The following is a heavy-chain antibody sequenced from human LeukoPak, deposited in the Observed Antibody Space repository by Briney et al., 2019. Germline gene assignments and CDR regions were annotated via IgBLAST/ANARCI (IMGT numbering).Heavy chain of an antibody. CDR2: ISPDNGKT. V-gene: IGHV1-18*01. Sequence: ASVKVSCKASGYTFTTYHIIWVRQAPGQGLEWMGGISPDNGKTTYSQNFQGRVTMTTDTSTSTAYMELRSLRSDDTAVYYCARNKDGLHYWGQGALVTVSP. D-gene: IGHD5-24*01. CDR1: GYTFTTYH. J-gene: IGHJ4*02. CDR3: ARNKDGLHY.